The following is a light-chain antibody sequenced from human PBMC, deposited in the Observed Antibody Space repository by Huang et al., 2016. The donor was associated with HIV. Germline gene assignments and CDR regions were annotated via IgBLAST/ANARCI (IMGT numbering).Light chain of an antibody. CDR3: QQRGNWPLT. CDR2: DAS. J-gene: IGKJ4*01. CDR1: QRVSSY. Sequence: EMVLTQSPATLSLSPGARATLSCRASQRVSSYLAWYQQKPGRAPRLLIYDASKRATGIPARFSGSGSGTDFTLTISILEPEDFAVYYCQQRGNWPLTFGGGTRVEIK. V-gene: IGKV3-11*01.